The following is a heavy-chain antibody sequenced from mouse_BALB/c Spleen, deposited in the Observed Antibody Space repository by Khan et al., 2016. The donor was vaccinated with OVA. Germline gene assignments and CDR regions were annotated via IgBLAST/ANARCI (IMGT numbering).Heavy chain of an antibody. D-gene: IGHD6-2*01. V-gene: IGHV3-8*02. Sequence: EVQLQESGPSLVKPSQTLSLTCSVTGDPITSGYWNWIRKFPGNKLEHMGYISYSGATYYNPSLKRRISITRDTSKNQYYLQLISVTTEDTATYYCARESGHSYFDYWGQGTTLTVSS. CDR1: GDPITSGY. CDR3: ARESGHSYFDY. CDR2: ISYSGAT. J-gene: IGHJ2*01.